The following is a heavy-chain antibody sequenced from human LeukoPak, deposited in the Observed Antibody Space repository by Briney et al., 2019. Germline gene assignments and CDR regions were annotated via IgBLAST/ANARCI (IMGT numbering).Heavy chain of an antibody. V-gene: IGHV1-8*03. J-gene: IGHJ6*03. Sequence: ASVKVSCKASGCTFTSYDINWVRQATGQGLEWMGWMNPNSGNTGYAQKFQGRVTITRNTSKSKAYLELSSLRSEATDVDFCDRSEGRWFWELLGYYYYMDVWGKGTTVTVSS. CDR2: MNPNSGNT. D-gene: IGHD3-10*01. CDR3: DRSEGRWFWELLGYYYYMDV. CDR1: GCTFTSYD.